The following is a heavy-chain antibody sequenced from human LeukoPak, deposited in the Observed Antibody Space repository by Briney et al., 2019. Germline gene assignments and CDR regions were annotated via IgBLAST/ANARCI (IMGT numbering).Heavy chain of an antibody. D-gene: IGHD3-9*01. Sequence: GASVKVSCTASGGTFSSYAISWVRQAPGQGLEWMGGIIPIFGTANYAQKFQGRVTITADESTSTAYMEPSSLRSEDTAVYYCATLRYFDWLSDMEPDYYYYYGMDVWGQGTTVTVSS. CDR2: IIPIFGTA. CDR1: GGTFSSYA. J-gene: IGHJ6*02. CDR3: ATLRYFDWLSDMEPDYYYYYGMDV. V-gene: IGHV1-69*13.